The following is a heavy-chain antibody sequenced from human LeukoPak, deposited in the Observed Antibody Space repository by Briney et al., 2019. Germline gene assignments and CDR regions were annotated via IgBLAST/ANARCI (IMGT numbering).Heavy chain of an antibody. CDR2: IYYSGST. D-gene: IGHD1-26*01. J-gene: IGHJ4*02. CDR3: ARVTIVGATRGHYFDY. V-gene: IGHV4-30-4*01. CDR1: GGSISSGDYY. Sequence: SETLSLTCTVSGGSISSGDYYWSWIRQPPGKGLEWIGYIYYSGSTYYNPSLKSRVTISVDTSKNQFSLKLSSVTAADTAVYYCARVTIVGATRGHYFDYWAREPWSPSPQ.